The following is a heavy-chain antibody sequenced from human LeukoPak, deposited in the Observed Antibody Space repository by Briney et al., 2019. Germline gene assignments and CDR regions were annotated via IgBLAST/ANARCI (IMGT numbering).Heavy chain of an antibody. CDR3: ARGAVAGTPDTQPFDY. Sequence: SGGSLRLSCAASGFTFTSYWMHWVRQAPGKGLEYVSAISSNGGSTYYANSVKGRFTISRDNSKNTLYLQMGSLRAEDMAVYYCARGAVAGTPDTQPFDYWGQGTLVTVSS. CDR1: GFTFTSYW. J-gene: IGHJ4*02. CDR2: ISSNGGST. D-gene: IGHD6-19*01. V-gene: IGHV3-64*01.